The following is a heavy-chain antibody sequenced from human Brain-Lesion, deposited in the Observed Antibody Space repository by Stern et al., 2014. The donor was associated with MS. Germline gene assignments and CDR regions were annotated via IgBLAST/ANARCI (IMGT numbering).Heavy chain of an antibody. J-gene: IGHJ4*02. Sequence: AQLVESGAEVKKPGASVKVSCKASGYTFTGYYMHWVRQAPGQGLEWMGWINPKSGGTNYAQKFQGWVTMTRDTSINTAYMELSRLRSDDTAVYYCATYYYDSTGYNDFWGQGTLVTVSS. CDR1: GYTFTGYY. CDR2: INPKSGGT. CDR3: ATYYYDSTGYNDF. D-gene: IGHD3-22*01. V-gene: IGHV1-2*04.